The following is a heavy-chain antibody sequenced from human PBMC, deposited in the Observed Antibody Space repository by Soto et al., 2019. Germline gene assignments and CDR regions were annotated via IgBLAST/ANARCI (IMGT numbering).Heavy chain of an antibody. D-gene: IGHD3-22*01. CDR2: MNPNSGNT. CDR3: ARGVHGYYDRSGYNGFDP. V-gene: IGHV1-8*01. J-gene: IGHJ5*02. Sequence: ASVKVSCKASGYTFTSYDINWVRQATGQGLEWMGWMNPNSGNTGYAQKFQGRVTMTRNTYISTAYMELSSLRSEDTDVYYCARGVHGYYDRSGYNGFDPWGQGTLVTVSS. CDR1: GYTFTSYD.